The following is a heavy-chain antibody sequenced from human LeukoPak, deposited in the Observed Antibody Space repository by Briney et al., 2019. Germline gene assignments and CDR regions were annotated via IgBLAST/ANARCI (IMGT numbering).Heavy chain of an antibody. J-gene: IGHJ5*02. CDR3: ARGGAYCGGDCFSP. CDR2: ISNSGGTI. V-gene: IGHV3-48*01. Sequence: GGSLRLSCVASGFTFNTFAMIWVRQPPGKGLEWVSYISNSGGTIYYADSVKGRFTISRDNAKNSLYLQMNSLRAEDTSVYYCARGGAYCGGDCFSPWGQGTLVTVSS. D-gene: IGHD2-21*02. CDR1: GFTFNTFA.